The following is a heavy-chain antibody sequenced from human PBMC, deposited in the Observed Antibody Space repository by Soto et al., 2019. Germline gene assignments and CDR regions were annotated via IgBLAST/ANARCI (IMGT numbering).Heavy chain of an antibody. V-gene: IGHV4-59*08. Sequence: PSETLSLTCTASGSSISSYYWSWIRQPPGKGLEWIGYIYYSGSTNYNPSLKRRVTISVDTSKNQFSLKLRSVTAVDMTVPYCASHSRWYSVAYYIYDMDVLSPGTTDATSS. D-gene: IGHD6-13*01. CDR2: IYYSGST. CDR3: ASHSRWYSVAYYIYDMDV. CDR1: GSSISSYY. J-gene: IGHJ6*02.